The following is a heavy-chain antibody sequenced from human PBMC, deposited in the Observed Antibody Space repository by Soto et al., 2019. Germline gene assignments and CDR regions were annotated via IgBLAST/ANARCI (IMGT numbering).Heavy chain of an antibody. CDR3: QGYDSSGYYYFDY. Sequence: SETLSLTCTVPGGSISSGDFSWSWIRQPPGKGLEWIGYIYHSGIAYYNLSLKSRVTISLDTSKNQFSLKLSSVTAADTAVYYCQGYDSSGYYYFDYWGQGTLVTVSS. J-gene: IGHJ4*02. CDR2: IYHSGIA. D-gene: IGHD3-22*01. V-gene: IGHV4-30-4*01. CDR1: GGSISSGDFS.